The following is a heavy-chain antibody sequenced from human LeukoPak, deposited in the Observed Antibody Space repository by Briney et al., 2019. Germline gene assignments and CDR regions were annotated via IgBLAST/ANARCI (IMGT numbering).Heavy chain of an antibody. Sequence: SETLSLTCTVSGGSISSSSYYWGWIRQPPGKGLEWIGSIYYSGSTYYNPSLKSRVTISVDTSKNQFSLKLSSVTAADTAVYYCARYYYDSSGYYLFFDYWGQGTLVTVSS. CDR3: ARYYYDSSGYYLFFDY. D-gene: IGHD3-22*01. V-gene: IGHV4-39*07. CDR1: GGSISSSSYY. CDR2: IYYSGST. J-gene: IGHJ4*02.